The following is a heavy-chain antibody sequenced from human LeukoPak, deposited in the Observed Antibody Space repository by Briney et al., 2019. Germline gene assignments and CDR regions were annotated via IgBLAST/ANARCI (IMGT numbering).Heavy chain of an antibody. V-gene: IGHV3-7*01. CDR1: GFTFSNYW. Sequence: GGSLRLSCAASGFTFSNYWMSWVRQAPGKGLEGVANIKQDGSEKYYVDSVKGRFTISRDNAKNSLYLQMNSLRVEDTAVYYCARSFTPYQPLDVFDYWGQGTLVTVSS. J-gene: IGHJ4*02. D-gene: IGHD2-2*01. CDR2: IKQDGSEK. CDR3: ARSFTPYQPLDVFDY.